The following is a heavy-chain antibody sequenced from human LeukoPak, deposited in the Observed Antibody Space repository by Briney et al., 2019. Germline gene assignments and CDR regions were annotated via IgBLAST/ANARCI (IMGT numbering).Heavy chain of an antibody. CDR3: ARAKVRGVPYYYYGMDV. V-gene: IGHV3-48*02. Sequence: PGGSLRLSCAASGFTFSSYAMNWVRQAPGKGLEWVSYISSSSSTIYHADSVKGRFTISRDNAKNSLYLQMNSLRDEDTAVYYCARAKVRGVPYYYYGMDVWGQGTTVTVSS. D-gene: IGHD3-10*01. CDR2: ISSSSSTI. CDR1: GFTFSSYA. J-gene: IGHJ6*02.